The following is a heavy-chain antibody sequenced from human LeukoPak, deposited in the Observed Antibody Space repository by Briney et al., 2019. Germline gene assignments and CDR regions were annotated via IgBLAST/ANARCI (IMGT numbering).Heavy chain of an antibody. D-gene: IGHD6-6*01. V-gene: IGHV3-30*02. Sequence: GGSLRLSCAASGFTFSRYGMHWVRQAPGKGLEWVAFIRYDGSNKYYADSVKGRFTISRDNSKNTLYLQMNSLRAEDTAVYYCAKDLSYSSSSGPRFDYWGQGTLVTVSS. CDR2: IRYDGSNK. CDR3: AKDLSYSSSSGPRFDY. J-gene: IGHJ4*02. CDR1: GFTFSRYG.